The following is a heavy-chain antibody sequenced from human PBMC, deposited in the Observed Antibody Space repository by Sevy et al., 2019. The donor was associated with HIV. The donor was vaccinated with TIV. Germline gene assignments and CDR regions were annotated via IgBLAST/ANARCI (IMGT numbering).Heavy chain of an antibody. J-gene: IGHJ4*02. V-gene: IGHV3-30*04. CDR2: LSYDGSTQ. D-gene: IGHD1-20*01. Sequence: GGSLRLSCAASGFSVSSHAMHWVRQAPGKGLEWVALLSYDGSTQYYADSVKGRFSISRDNSKNILYLQMNSLRPADTALYYCTRDTGITVGRYPSSYWGQGTLVSVSS. CDR3: TRDTGITVGRYPSSY. CDR1: GFSVSSHA.